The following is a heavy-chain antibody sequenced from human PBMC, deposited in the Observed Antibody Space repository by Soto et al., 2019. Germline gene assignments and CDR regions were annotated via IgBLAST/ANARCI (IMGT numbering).Heavy chain of an antibody. V-gene: IGHV3-21*01. Sequence: EVQLVESGGGLVKPGGSLRLSCVASGFTFSGYSMSWVRQAPGKGLEWVSSISSSSSYIYYADSVQGRFTISRDNAENSLYLQMNSLRAEDTAFYYCARAPYCSSTSCYFTGVFDIWGQGTMVTVSS. D-gene: IGHD2-2*01. CDR1: GFTFSGYS. CDR3: ARAPYCSSTSCYFTGVFDI. CDR2: ISSSSSYI. J-gene: IGHJ3*02.